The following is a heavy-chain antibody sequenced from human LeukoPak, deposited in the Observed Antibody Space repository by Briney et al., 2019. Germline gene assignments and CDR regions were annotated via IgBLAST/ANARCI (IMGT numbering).Heavy chain of an antibody. V-gene: IGHV3-11*04. Sequence: GGSLRLYCAASGFTFSEFYMRWIRQAPGKGLEWGSYISSSGSTLYYADSVKGLFTISRDNAKNSLYLQMNRLRAEDTAVYYCARDGGYTERRDWFDPWGQGTLVTVSS. CDR3: ARDGGYTERRDWFDP. CDR2: ISSSGSTL. J-gene: IGHJ5*02. CDR1: GFTFSEFY. D-gene: IGHD2-2*02.